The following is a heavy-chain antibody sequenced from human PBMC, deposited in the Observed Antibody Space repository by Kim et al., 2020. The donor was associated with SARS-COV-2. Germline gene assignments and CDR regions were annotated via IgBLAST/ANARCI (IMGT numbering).Heavy chain of an antibody. J-gene: IGHJ4*02. V-gene: IGHV4-34*01. CDR3: ARGPSSSGY. D-gene: IGHD6-6*01. Sequence: SETLSLTCAVYGGSFSGYYWSWIRQPPGKGLEWIGEINHSGSTNYNPSLKSRVTISVDTSKNQFSLKLSSVTAADTAVYYCARGPSSSGYWGQGTLVTVS. CDR1: GGSFSGYY. CDR2: INHSGST.